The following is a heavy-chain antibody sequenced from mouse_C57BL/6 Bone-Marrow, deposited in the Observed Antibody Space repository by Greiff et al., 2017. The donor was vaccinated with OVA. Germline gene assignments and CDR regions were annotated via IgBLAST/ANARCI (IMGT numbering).Heavy chain of an antibody. V-gene: IGHV1-50*01. D-gene: IGHD1-1*01. CDR1: GYTFTSYW. Sequence: VQLQQPGAELVKPGASVKLSCKASGYTFTSYWMQWVKQRPGQGLEWIGEIDPSDSYTNYNQKFKGKATLTVDTSSSTAYMQLSSLTSEDSAVYYCAREEITTVPAGYFDVWGTGTTVTVSS. J-gene: IGHJ1*03. CDR2: IDPSDSYT. CDR3: AREEITTVPAGYFDV.